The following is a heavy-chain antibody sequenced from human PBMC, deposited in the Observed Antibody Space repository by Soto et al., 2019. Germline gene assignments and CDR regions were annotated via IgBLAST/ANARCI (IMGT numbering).Heavy chain of an antibody. V-gene: IGHV3-23*01. J-gene: IGHJ4*02. D-gene: IGHD2-21*02. CDR1: GFTFSSYA. CDR2: ISGSGGTT. Sequence: PGGSLRSGCMASGFTFSSYALNWVRQAPGRVLGWVSAISGSGGTTYYAESVKGRVTISRDNPKNTLFLQMNSLRAEDAAIYYCARGLNCGGDSYSSPDYFDYWGQGTLVTV. CDR3: ARGLNCGGDSYSSPDYFDY.